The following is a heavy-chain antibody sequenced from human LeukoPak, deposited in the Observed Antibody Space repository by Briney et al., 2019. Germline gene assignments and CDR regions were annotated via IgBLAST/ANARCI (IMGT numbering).Heavy chain of an antibody. D-gene: IGHD3-10*01. Sequence: ASVKVSCKASGYTFTGYYMHWVRQAPGQGLEWMGWISPNSGGTNYAQKFQGRVTMTRDTSISTAYMELSRLRSDDTAVYYCAIYYGSGSLVDYFDYWGQGTLVTVSS. J-gene: IGHJ4*02. CDR1: GYTFTGYY. CDR3: AIYYGSGSLVDYFDY. V-gene: IGHV1-2*02. CDR2: ISPNSGGT.